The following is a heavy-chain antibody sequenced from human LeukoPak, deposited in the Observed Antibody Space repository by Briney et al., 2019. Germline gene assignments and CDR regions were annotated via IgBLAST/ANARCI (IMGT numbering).Heavy chain of an antibody. V-gene: IGHV3-7*04. CDR1: GFALSRNW. Sequence: GGSLRLSCAASGFALSRNWMTWVRQAPGQGLEWVANINQDGSQKYYVDSVKGRFTISRDNAQNSLSLQMNTLVAEDTAVYYCARGYCSAGDCFYFDVWGQGTVVTVSS. J-gene: IGHJ4*02. D-gene: IGHD2-15*01. CDR2: INQDGSQK. CDR3: ARGYCSAGDCFYFDV.